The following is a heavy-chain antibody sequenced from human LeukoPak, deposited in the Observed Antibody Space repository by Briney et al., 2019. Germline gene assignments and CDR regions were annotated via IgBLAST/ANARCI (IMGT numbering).Heavy chain of an antibody. V-gene: IGHV1-69*01. CDR1: GGTFSSYA. CDR3: ARELTGYSSSWSFDY. J-gene: IGHJ4*02. D-gene: IGHD6-13*01. CDR2: IIPIFGTA. Sequence: GASVKVSCKASGGTFSSYAISWVRQAPGQGLEWMGGIIPIFGTANYAQKFQGRVTITADESTSTAYVELSSLRSEDTAVYYCARELTGYSSSWSFDYWGQGTLVTVSS.